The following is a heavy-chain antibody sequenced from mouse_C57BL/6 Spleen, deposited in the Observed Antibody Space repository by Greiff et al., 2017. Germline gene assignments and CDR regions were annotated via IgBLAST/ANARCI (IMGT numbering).Heavy chain of an antibody. CDR3: AREKTDQATRFAY. J-gene: IGHJ3*01. CDR2: INPCNGGT. V-gene: IGHV1-53*01. Sequence: QVQLQQPGTELVKPGASVKLSCKASGYTFTSYWMHWVKQSPGQGLEWIGNINPCNGGTNYNEKFKSKATLTVDKSSSTAYMQLSSLTSEDSAVYYWAREKTDQATRFAYWGQGTLVTVSA. D-gene: IGHD3-2*02. CDR1: GYTFTSYW.